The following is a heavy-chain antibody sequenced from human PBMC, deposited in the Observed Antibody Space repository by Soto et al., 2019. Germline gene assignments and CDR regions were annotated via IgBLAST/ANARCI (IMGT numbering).Heavy chain of an antibody. CDR2: IIPILGIA. CDR3: ASLMSSGYYYGMDG. V-gene: IGHV1-69*02. D-gene: IGHD3-10*01. Sequence: QVQLVQSGAEVKKPGSSVKVSCKGSGGTFSSYTISWVRQAPGQGLEWMGRIIPILGIANYAQKFQGRVTITADKSTSTAYMELSSLRSEDTAVYYCASLMSSGYYYGMDGWGQGTTVTVSS. J-gene: IGHJ6*02. CDR1: GGTFSSYT.